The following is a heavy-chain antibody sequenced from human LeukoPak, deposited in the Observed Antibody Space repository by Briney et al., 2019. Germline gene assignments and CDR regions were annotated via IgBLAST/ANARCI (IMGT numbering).Heavy chain of an antibody. J-gene: IGHJ4*02. CDR1: GGSISSYY. D-gene: IGHD6-19*01. CDR2: IYYSGST. Sequence: SETLSLTRTVSGGSISSYYWSWIRQPPGKGLEWIGYIYYSGSTNYNPSLKSRVTISVDTSKNQFSLKLSSVTAADTAVYYCARAVAGTGFDYWGQGTLVTVSS. V-gene: IGHV4-59*01. CDR3: ARAVAGTGFDY.